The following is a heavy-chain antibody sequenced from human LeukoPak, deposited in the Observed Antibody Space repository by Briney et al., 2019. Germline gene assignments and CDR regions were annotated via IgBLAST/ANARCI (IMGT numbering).Heavy chain of an antibody. CDR1: GGSISSSSYY. CDR3: ARCTAMPHYYYYHMDV. Sequence: SETLSLTSTVSGGSISSSSYYWSWIRQPPGKGLEWLGYIYYSGSTNSNTYLKSRVTISVDTSKNQFSLKLSSGTAADTAVYYCARCTAMPHYYYYHMDVWGKGTRVTVSS. CDR2: IYYSGST. V-gene: IGHV4-61*01. J-gene: IGHJ6*03. D-gene: IGHD5-18*01.